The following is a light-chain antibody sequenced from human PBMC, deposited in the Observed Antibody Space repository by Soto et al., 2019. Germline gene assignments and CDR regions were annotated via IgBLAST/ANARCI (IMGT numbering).Light chain of an antibody. CDR2: DVS. CDR1: SSDVGVYDY. V-gene: IGLV2-14*03. J-gene: IGLJ2*01. Sequence: QSALTQPASVSGSPGQSITISCTGSSSDVGVYDYVSWYQQHPGKAPKLLIYDVSNRPAGISKRFSGSKSGNTASLTISGLQAEDEADYYCSSYTTSTTRVFGGGTKLTVL. CDR3: SSYTTSTTRV.